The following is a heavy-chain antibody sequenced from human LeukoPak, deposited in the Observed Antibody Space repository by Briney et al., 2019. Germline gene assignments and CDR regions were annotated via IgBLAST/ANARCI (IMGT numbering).Heavy chain of an antibody. CDR2: INHSGGT. Sequence: PSETLSLTCAVYGGSVSGHYWSWIRQPPGKGLEWIGEINHSGGTNYNQSLKSRVTIDTSKNQFSLKLNSVTAADTAVYYCARLYCSGGSCYSYFDYWGQGTLVTVSS. CDR3: ARLYCSGGSCYSYFDY. D-gene: IGHD2-15*01. CDR1: GGSVSGHY. V-gene: IGHV4-34*01. J-gene: IGHJ4*02.